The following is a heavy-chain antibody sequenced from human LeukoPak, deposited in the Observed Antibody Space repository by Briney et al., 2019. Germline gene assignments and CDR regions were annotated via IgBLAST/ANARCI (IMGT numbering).Heavy chain of an antibody. D-gene: IGHD2-2*01. CDR2: INAYNGNT. V-gene: IGHV1-18*01. Sequence: ASVKVSCKASGYTFTRHGISWVRQAPGQGLEWMGWINAYNGNTNYAQKLQGRVTMTTDTSTSTVYMELRSLRSDDTAVYYCARVGGDTVVECYYMDVWGKGTTVTVSS. CDR3: ARVGGDTVVECYYMDV. CDR1: GYTFTRHG. J-gene: IGHJ6*03.